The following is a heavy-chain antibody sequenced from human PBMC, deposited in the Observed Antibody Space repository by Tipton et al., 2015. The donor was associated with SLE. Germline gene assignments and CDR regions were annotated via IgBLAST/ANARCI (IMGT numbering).Heavy chain of an antibody. Sequence: TLSLTCSVSGASISGHYWSWIRQPPNKGLQWIANFYHSGRTHYNPSLKSRVTISVDTSNNQFSLQLTSVTAADTAVYYCAREPGYCSSTSCYEAFDIWGQVTMVTGSS. D-gene: IGHD2-2*01. V-gene: IGHV4-59*11. CDR2: FYHSGRT. CDR1: GASISGHY. J-gene: IGHJ3*02. CDR3: AREPGYCSSTSCYEAFDI.